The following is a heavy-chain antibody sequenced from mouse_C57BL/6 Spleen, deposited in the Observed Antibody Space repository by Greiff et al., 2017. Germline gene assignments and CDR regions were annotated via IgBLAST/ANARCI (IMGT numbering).Heavy chain of an antibody. CDR1: GFTFSDYG. V-gene: IGHV5-17*01. CDR2: ISSGSSTI. J-gene: IGHJ1*03. Sequence: VQLKQSGGGLVKPGGSLKLSCAASGFTFSDYGMPWVRQAPEKGLEWVAYISSGSSTIYYADTVKGRFTISRDNAKNTLFLQMTRLRSEDTAMXYCARPVGGYFDVWGTGTTVTVSS. D-gene: IGHD1-1*01. CDR3: ARPVGGYFDV.